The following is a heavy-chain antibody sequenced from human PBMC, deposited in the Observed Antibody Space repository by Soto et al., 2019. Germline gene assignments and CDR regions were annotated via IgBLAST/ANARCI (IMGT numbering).Heavy chain of an antibody. V-gene: IGHV1-58*02. Sequence: GASVKVSCKASGFTFTSSAMQWVRQARGQRLEWIGWIVVGSGNTNYAQKFQERVTITRDMSTSTAYMELSSLRSEDTAVYYCAAVLYNWNPQIGAFDIWGQGTMVTVSS. J-gene: IGHJ3*02. D-gene: IGHD1-20*01. CDR1: GFTFTSSA. CDR2: IVVGSGNT. CDR3: AAVLYNWNPQIGAFDI.